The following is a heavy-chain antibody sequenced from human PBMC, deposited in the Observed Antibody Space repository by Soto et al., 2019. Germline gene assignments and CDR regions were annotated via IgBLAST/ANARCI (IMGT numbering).Heavy chain of an antibody. J-gene: IGHJ5*02. CDR1: GGTFSSYT. D-gene: IGHD6-19*01. Sequence: QVQLVQSGAEVKKPGSSVKVSCKASGGTFSSYTISWVRQAPGQGLEWMGRIIPILGIANYAQKFQGRVTITADKSTSTAYREMSSLGSEDTAVYYCQCSLHPYSSGRYSHFSWFDPWVQGTLVTVSS. CDR2: IIPILGIA. V-gene: IGHV1-69*02. CDR3: QCSLHPYSSGRYSHFSWFDP.